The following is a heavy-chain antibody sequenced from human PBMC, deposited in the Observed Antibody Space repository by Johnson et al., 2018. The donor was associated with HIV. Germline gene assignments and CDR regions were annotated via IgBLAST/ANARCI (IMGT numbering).Heavy chain of an antibody. J-gene: IGHJ3*02. CDR1: GFTFSSYG. CDR2: IWYDGSNK. Sequence: QVQLVESGGGVVQPGRSLRLSCAASGFTFSSYGMHWVRQAPGKGLEWVAVIWYDGSNKYYEDSVKGRFTISRDNSKNTLYLQMNSLRAEDTAVYYCARSRNYACDIWGQGTMVTVSS. D-gene: IGHD1-1*01. V-gene: IGHV3-33*01. CDR3: ARSRNYACDI.